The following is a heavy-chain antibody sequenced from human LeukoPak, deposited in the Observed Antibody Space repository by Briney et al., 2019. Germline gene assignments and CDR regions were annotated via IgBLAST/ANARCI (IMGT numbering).Heavy chain of an antibody. CDR1: GFTFSSHS. CDR3: ARKSLQGWNSDY. CDR2: ISSSGSNI. Sequence: GGSLRLSCAASGFTFSSHSMKWVRQAPGKGLEWVSYISSSGSNIYYADSVKGRFTISGDNAKNSLYLQMNSLRAEDTAVYYCARKSLQGWNSDYWGEGILVTVSS. D-gene: IGHD1-7*01. J-gene: IGHJ4*02. V-gene: IGHV3-48*01.